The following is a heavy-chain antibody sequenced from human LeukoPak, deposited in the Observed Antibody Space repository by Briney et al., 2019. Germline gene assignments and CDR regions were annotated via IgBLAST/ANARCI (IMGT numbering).Heavy chain of an antibody. V-gene: IGHV3-48*03. CDR1: GFTFTSYE. CDR3: VRITVVPDY. CDR2: ISSSGKTI. D-gene: IGHD4-23*01. J-gene: IGHJ4*02. Sequence: PGGSLRLSCAASGFTFTSYEMNWVRQAPGKGLEWVSYISSSGKTIYYADSVKGRFTISRDNAKNSLYLQMNSLRAEDTAVYYCVRITVVPDYWGQGTLVTVSS.